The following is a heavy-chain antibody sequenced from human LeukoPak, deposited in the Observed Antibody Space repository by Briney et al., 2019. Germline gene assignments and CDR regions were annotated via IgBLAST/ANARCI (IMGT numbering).Heavy chain of an antibody. V-gene: IGHV3-64*01. CDR2: ISSNGGSA. J-gene: IGHJ4*02. D-gene: IGHD6-19*01. Sequence: GGSLRLSCAASGFTFSNYAMHWVRQAPGKGLEYVSAISSNGGSAYYANSVKGRFTLSRDNSKNTLYLQMGSLRAEDMAVYYCARGTSIAVAADIDYWGQGTLVTVSS. CDR1: GFTFSNYA. CDR3: ARGTSIAVAADIDY.